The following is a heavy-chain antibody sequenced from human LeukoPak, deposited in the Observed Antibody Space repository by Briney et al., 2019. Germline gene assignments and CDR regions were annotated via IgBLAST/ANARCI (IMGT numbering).Heavy chain of an antibody. CDR1: GGTFGSYA. D-gene: IGHD3-16*02. V-gene: IGHV1-69*05. CDR2: IIPIFGTA. J-gene: IGHJ6*03. CDR3: ASLPPYDYVWGSYRLPFASYMDV. Sequence: ASVKVSCKASGGTFGSYAISWVRQAPGQGLEWMGGIIPIFGTANYAQKFQGRVTITTDESTSTAYMELSSLRSEDTAVYYCASLPPYDYVWGSYRLPFASYMDVWGKGTTVTVSS.